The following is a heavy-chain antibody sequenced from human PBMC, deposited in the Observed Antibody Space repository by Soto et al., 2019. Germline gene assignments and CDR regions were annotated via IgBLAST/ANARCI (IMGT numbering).Heavy chain of an antibody. Sequence: QVQLQESGPGLAKPSETLSLTCSVSGGSVSSGSYYWSWIRQSSGKELEWIENIFHSGTTNYSPALKSRVTMSIHTSTIRVSLKLTSLTAADRAFYSCARIHITGPVDSWGQGHLVSVSS. J-gene: IGHJ4*02. CDR2: IFHSGTT. CDR1: GGSVSSGSYY. V-gene: IGHV4-61*01. CDR3: ARIHITGPVDS. D-gene: IGHD5-18*01.